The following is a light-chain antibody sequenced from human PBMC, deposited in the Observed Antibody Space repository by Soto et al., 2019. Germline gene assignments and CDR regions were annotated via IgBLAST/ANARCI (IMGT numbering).Light chain of an antibody. Sequence: DIQMTQSPSTLSASVGDRVTITCRATQSISNSLAWYQQKPGKDPKLLINKASSLKSGVPSRFSGRGSGTEFTLTITSLQPDDFATYYCQQYNSYWTFGQGTKVEIK. CDR1: QSISNS. CDR2: KAS. CDR3: QQYNSYWT. V-gene: IGKV1-5*03. J-gene: IGKJ1*01.